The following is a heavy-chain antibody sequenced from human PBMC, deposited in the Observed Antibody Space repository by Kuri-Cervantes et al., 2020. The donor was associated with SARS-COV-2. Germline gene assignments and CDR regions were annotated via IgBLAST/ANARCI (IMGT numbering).Heavy chain of an antibody. J-gene: IGHJ3*01. Sequence: ASVKVSCKASGYTFTSYAMHWVRQAPGQRLEWMGWINAGNGNTKYSQKFQGRVTMTTDSSTNTAYMELRSLRSDDTAMYYCARVGSPGRNYDMRDAFDFWGQGTMVTVSS. CDR3: ARVGSPGRNYDMRDAFDF. CDR1: GYTFTSYA. V-gene: IGHV1-3*01. D-gene: IGHD3-22*01. CDR2: INAGNGNT.